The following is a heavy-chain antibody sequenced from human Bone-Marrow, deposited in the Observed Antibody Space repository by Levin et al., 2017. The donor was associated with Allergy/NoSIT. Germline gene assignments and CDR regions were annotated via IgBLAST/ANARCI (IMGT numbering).Heavy chain of an antibody. V-gene: IGHV1-69*08. D-gene: IGHD5-12*01. CDR2: IIPVLNTT. CDR1: GGDFSSYT. CDR3: ARGTGGYDTYYFDY. J-gene: IGHJ4*02. Sequence: SVKVSCKASGGDFSSYTIAWVRQAPGQGLEWMGRIIPVLNTTDYAQKLQGKVTITADTSTNKAYMELSSLTSEDTAVYYGARGTGGYDTYYFDYWGQGTLVTVSS.